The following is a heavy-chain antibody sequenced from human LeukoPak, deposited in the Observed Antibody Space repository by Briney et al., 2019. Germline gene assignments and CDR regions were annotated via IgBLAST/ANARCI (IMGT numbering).Heavy chain of an antibody. CDR2: INPSGGST. Sequence: ASVKVSCKASGYTFTSYYMHWVRQAPGQGLEWMRIINPSGGSTSYAQKFQGRVTMTRDTSTSTAYMELSSLRSEDTAVYYCARALKIAVRGNWFDPWGQGTLVTVSS. CDR1: GYTFTSYY. J-gene: IGHJ5*02. CDR3: ARALKIAVRGNWFDP. V-gene: IGHV1-46*01. D-gene: IGHD6-19*01.